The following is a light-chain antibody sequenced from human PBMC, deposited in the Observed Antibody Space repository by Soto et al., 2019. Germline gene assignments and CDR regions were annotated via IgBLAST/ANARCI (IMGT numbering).Light chain of an antibody. CDR2: EVS. CDR1: SSDVGGYNY. J-gene: IGLJ1*01. V-gene: IGLV2-14*01. CDR3: SSYTSSSIHYV. Sequence: QSVLTQPASVSGSPGQSITISCTGTSSDVGGYNYVSWYQQHPGKAPKLMIYEVSNRPSGVSNRFSGSKSGNTASLTISGRQAEDEADYYGSSYTSSSIHYVFGTGTKVTVL.